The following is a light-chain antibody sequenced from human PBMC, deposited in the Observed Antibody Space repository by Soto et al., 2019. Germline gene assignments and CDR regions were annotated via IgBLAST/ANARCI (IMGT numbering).Light chain of an antibody. V-gene: IGLV2-14*01. J-gene: IGLJ2*01. CDR1: SRDVGGYNS. CDR3: SSYTSSSTPEV. CDR2: EGS. Sequence: QSALTQPASLSGSPGQSITLTCTGTSRDVGGYNSVSWYQQHPGKAPKLMIYEGSNRPSGVANRFSGSKSGNTASLTLSGLQVEYEADYYCSSYTSSSTPEVFGGGTKLTVL.